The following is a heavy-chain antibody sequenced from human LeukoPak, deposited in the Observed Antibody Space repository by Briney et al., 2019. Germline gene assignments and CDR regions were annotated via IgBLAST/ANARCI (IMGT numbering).Heavy chain of an antibody. CDR1: GFTFSSYG. V-gene: IGHV3-33*01. D-gene: IGHD6-6*01. CDR3: ARDIAARALDY. Sequence: GGSLRLSCAASGFTFSSYGMRWVRQAPGKGLEWVAVIWYDGSNKYYADSVRGRFTISRDNSKNTLYLQMNSLRAEDTAVYYCARDIAARALDYWGQGTLVTVSS. J-gene: IGHJ4*02. CDR2: IWYDGSNK.